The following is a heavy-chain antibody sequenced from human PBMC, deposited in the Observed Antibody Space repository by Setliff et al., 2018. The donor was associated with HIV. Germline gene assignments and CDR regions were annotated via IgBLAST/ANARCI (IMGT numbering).Heavy chain of an antibody. CDR3: ARVPSGLWFGKWCN. CDR1: GGSISSGGHY. Sequence: SETLSLTCSVSGGSISSGGHYWNWIRQHPGRGLEWIGYISNSGSTYYNPSLKGRLTISVDPSKNHFSLNLTSVTAADTAVYYCARVPSGLWFGKWCNWGQGTLVTVSS. CDR2: ISNSGST. J-gene: IGHJ4*02. V-gene: IGHV4-31*03. D-gene: IGHD3-10*01.